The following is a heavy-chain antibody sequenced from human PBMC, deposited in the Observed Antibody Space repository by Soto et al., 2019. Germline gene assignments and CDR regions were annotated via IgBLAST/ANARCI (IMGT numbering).Heavy chain of an antibody. CDR1: VFTFISYG. Sequence: GWSLRLSCASSVFTFISYGMHWVRQAPGKGLEWVAVISYDGSNKYYADSVKGRFTISRDNSKNTLYLQMNSLRAEDTAVYYCAKEYSGSYYESDYWGQGTLVTVSS. D-gene: IGHD1-26*01. CDR3: AKEYSGSYYESDY. V-gene: IGHV3-30*18. CDR2: ISYDGSNK. J-gene: IGHJ4*02.